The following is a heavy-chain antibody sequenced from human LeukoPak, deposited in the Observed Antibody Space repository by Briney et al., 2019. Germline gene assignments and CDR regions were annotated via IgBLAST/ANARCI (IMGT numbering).Heavy chain of an antibody. D-gene: IGHD5-18*01. CDR3: ARESPWIQLWLYDY. Sequence: ASVKVSCKASGGTFSSYAISWVRQAPGQGLEWMGRINPNSGGTNYAQKFQGRVTMTRDTSISTAYMELSRLRSDDTAVYYCARESPWIQLWLYDYWGQGTLVTVSS. CDR2: INPNSGGT. CDR1: GGTFSSYA. V-gene: IGHV1-2*06. J-gene: IGHJ4*02.